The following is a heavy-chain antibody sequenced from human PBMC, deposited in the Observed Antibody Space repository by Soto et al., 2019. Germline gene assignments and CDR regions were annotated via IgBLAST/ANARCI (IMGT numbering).Heavy chain of an antibody. CDR2: IYYSGST. CDR3: AVRVGAQLYYCYYMDV. J-gene: IGHJ6*03. D-gene: IGHD2-21*01. CDR1: GGSISSSSYY. Sequence: SETLSLTCTVSGGSISSSSYYWGWIRQPPGKGLEWIGSIYYSGSTYYNPSLKSRVTISVDTSKNQFSLKLSSVTAADTAVYYCAVRVGAQLYYCYYMDVWGKGTTVTVSS. V-gene: IGHV4-39*01.